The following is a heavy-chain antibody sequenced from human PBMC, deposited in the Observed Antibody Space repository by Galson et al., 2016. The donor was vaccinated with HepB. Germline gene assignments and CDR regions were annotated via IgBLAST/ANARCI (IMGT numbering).Heavy chain of an antibody. CDR3: VRSIDNAY. D-gene: IGHD2-8*01. CDR2: INNDGSSA. J-gene: IGHJ4*02. V-gene: IGHV3-74*03. Sequence: SLRLSCAASGFIFNRYWMHWVRQVPGKGLVWVARINNDGSSATYADSVKGRFTISRDNAKNTLSLQMNSLRAEDTAVYYCVRSIDNAYWGQGTLVTVSS. CDR1: GFIFNRYW.